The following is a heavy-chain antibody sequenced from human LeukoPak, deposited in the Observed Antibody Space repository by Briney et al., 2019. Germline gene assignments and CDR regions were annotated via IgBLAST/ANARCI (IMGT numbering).Heavy chain of an antibody. J-gene: IGHJ4*02. CDR3: ARHEHSLAEAIY. CDR2: IYYSGST. Sequence: SETLSLTCTVSGGSISSYYWSWIRQPPGKGLEWIGYIYYSGSTNYNPFLKSRVTISVDTSKNQFSLKLSSMTAADTGVYYCARHEHSLAEAIYWGQGTLVTVSS. D-gene: IGHD2-15*01. CDR1: GGSISSYY. V-gene: IGHV4-59*08.